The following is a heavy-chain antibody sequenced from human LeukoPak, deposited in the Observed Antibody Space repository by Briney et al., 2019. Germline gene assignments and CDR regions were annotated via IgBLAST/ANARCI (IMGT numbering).Heavy chain of an antibody. D-gene: IGHD1-26*01. J-gene: IGHJ4*02. Sequence: SETLSLTCTVSGGSISSGGYYWRWIRQHPGKGLEWIGYIYYSGSTYYNPSLKSRVTISVDTSKNQFSLKLSSVTAADTAVYYCARETVRKGYYAAQYYFDYWGQGTLVTVSS. CDR1: GGSISSGGYY. V-gene: IGHV4-31*03. CDR2: IYYSGST. CDR3: ARETVRKGYYAAQYYFDY.